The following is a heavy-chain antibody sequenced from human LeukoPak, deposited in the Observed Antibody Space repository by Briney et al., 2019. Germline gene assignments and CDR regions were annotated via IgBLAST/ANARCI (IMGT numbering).Heavy chain of an antibody. CDR2: INHSGST. CDR3: ARRRITIFGVVMPFEV. V-gene: IGHV4-34*01. D-gene: IGHD3-3*01. CDR1: DGSFSGYY. Sequence: PSETLSLTCAVYDGSFSGYYWSWIRQPPGKGLEWIGEINHSGSTNYNPSLKSRVTISVDTSKNQFSLKLSSVTAADTAVYYCARRRITIFGVVMPFEVWGQGTLVTVSS. J-gene: IGHJ4*02.